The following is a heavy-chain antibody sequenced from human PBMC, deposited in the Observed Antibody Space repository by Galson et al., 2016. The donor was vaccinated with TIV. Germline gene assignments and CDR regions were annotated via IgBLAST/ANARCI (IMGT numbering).Heavy chain of an antibody. D-gene: IGHD1-1*01. CDR3: ARRGREETNEGGLDV. Sequence: QSGAEVKKPGESLKISCKGSGYSFTGSWIDWVRQVPGKGLEWMGVIYPGDSDTKYSPAFHGHVTISVDTSISTAFLEWNSLKASDTAIYYCARRGREETNEGGLDVWGQGTTVTVSS. V-gene: IGHV5-51*01. CDR1: GYSFTGSW. J-gene: IGHJ6*02. CDR2: IYPGDSDT.